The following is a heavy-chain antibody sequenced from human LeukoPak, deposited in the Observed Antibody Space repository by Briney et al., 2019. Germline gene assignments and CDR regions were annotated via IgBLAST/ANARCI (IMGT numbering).Heavy chain of an antibody. D-gene: IGHD3-10*01. CDR2: IIPIFGTA. CDR1: GGTFSSYA. J-gene: IGHJ4*02. V-gene: IGHV1-69*05. Sequence: GSSVKVSCKASGGTFSSYAISWVRQAPGQGLEWMGGIIPIFGTANYAQRFQGRVTITTDESTSTAYMELSSLRSEDTAVYYCARGRTMVRGVIKHFDYWGQGTLVTVSS. CDR3: ARGRTMVRGVIKHFDY.